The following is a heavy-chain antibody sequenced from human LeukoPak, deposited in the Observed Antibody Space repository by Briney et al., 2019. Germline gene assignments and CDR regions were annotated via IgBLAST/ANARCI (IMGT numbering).Heavy chain of an antibody. Sequence: GGSLRLSCAASGFTFSSYDMHWVRHAPGRGLEWVSAIGIAGDTYYPDSVKGRFTISRENAKNSMYLQMNSLKDGDTAVYYCTRGGIQVSGIDAFDIWGQGTMVTVSS. V-gene: IGHV3-13*01. CDR2: IGIAGDT. J-gene: IGHJ3*02. CDR3: TRGGIQVSGIDAFDI. CDR1: GFTFSSYD. D-gene: IGHD5/OR15-5a*01.